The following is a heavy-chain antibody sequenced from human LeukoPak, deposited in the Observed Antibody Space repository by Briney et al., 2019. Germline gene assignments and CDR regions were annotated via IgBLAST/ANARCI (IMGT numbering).Heavy chain of an antibody. J-gene: IGHJ4*02. Sequence: GASVKVSCKASGYTFTGYYMHWVRQAPGQGLEWMGWISAYNGNTNYAQKLQGRVTMTTDTSTSTAYMELRSLRSDDTAVYYCARVSTSCYCVDYWGQGTLVTVSS. D-gene: IGHD2-2*01. CDR1: GYTFTGYY. V-gene: IGHV1-18*04. CDR3: ARVSTSCYCVDY. CDR2: ISAYNGNT.